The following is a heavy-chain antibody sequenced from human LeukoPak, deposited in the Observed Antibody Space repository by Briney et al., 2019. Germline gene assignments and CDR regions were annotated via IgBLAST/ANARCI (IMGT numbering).Heavy chain of an antibody. Sequence: SETLSLTCTVSGGSISSYYWSWIRQPPGKGLEWIGYIYYSGSTKYNPSLKSRVTMSVDTSKNQFSLKLSPVTAADTAVYYCAKDESGYYFDYWGQGTLVTVSS. CDR1: GGSISSYY. D-gene: IGHD3-22*01. CDR3: AKDESGYYFDY. J-gene: IGHJ4*02. V-gene: IGHV4-59*01. CDR2: IYYSGST.